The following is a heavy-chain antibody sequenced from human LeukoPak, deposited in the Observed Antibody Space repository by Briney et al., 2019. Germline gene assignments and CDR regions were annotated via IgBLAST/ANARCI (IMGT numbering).Heavy chain of an antibody. CDR2: ISSSSSYI. D-gene: IGHD2-2*01. CDR1: GFTFSSYS. V-gene: IGHV3-21*01. J-gene: IGHJ1*01. CDR3: ARAPAGIDLLRFQH. Sequence: GGSLRLSCAASGFTFSSYSMNWVRQAPGKGLEWVSSISSSSSYIYYADSVKGRFTISRDNAKNSLYLQMNSLRAEDTAVYYCARAPAGIDLLRFQHWGQGTLVTVSS.